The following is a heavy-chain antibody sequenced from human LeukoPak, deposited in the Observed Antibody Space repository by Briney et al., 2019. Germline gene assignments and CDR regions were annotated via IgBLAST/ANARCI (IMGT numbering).Heavy chain of an antibody. CDR3: AKDRYSSWYLTLDY. J-gene: IGHJ4*02. Sequence: GGSLRLSCAASGFTFSSYAMHWVRQAPGKGLEWVAVISYDGGNKYYADSVKGRFTISRDNSKNTLYLQMNSLGAEDTAVYYCAKDRYSSWYLTLDYWGQGTLVTVSS. V-gene: IGHV3-30*04. CDR2: ISYDGGNK. D-gene: IGHD6-13*01. CDR1: GFTFSSYA.